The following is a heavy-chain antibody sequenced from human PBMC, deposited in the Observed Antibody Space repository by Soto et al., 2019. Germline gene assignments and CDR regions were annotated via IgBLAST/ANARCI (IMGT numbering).Heavy chain of an antibody. J-gene: IGHJ3*02. Sequence: QVQLEESGPGLVKPSQTLSLTCTVSGGSISSGGYYWSWIRQHPGKGLEWIGYIYYSGSTYYKPSPKSRVTIAVDTSKSRFSLKVRSVTVGDTAVYYCARDSSAWGRAFDIWGQGTMVTVSS. CDR1: GGSISSGGYY. D-gene: IGHD7-27*01. V-gene: IGHV4-31*03. CDR2: IYYSGST. CDR3: ARDSSAWGRAFDI.